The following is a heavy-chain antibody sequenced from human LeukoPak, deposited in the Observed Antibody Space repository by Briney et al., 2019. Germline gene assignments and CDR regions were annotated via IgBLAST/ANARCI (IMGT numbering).Heavy chain of an antibody. CDR2: MNPNSGNT. D-gene: IGHD3-9*01. CDR1: GYTFTNDD. V-gene: IGHV1-8*02. Sequence: ASVKVSCKASGYTFTNDDINWVRQATGQGLEWMGWMNPNSGNTGYAQKFQGRVTMTRNTSISTAYMELSSLRSEDTAVYYCAREVDYDILTGLYYYYGMDVWGQGTTVTVSS. J-gene: IGHJ6*02. CDR3: AREVDYDILTGLYYYYGMDV.